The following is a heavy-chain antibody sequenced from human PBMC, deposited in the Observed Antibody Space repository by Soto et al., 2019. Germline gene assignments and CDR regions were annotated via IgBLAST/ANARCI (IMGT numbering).Heavy chain of an antibody. CDR3: ARVTSGARRDAFDI. Sequence: SVNLSLTRAVCGGCICGFYSSWIRQPPGKGLVWIGEINHSGSTNYNPSLKSRVTISVDTSKNQFSLKLSSVTAADTVAYYCARVTSGARRDAFDIWGQGTMVTVSS. CDR2: INHSGST. J-gene: IGHJ3*02. CDR1: GGCICGFY. D-gene: IGHD3-10*01. V-gene: IGHV4-34*01.